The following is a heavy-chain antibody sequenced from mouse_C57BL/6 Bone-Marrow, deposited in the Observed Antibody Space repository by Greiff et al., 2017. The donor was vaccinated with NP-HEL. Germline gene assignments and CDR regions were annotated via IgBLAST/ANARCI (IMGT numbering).Heavy chain of an antibody. D-gene: IGHD2-2*01. CDR2: IDPENGDT. V-gene: IGHV14-4*01. CDR1: GFNIKDDY. J-gene: IGHJ3*01. Sequence: VQLKESGAELVRPGASVKLSCTASGFNIKDDYMHWVKQRPEQGLEWIGWIDPENGDTEYASKFQGKATITADTSSNTAYLQLSSLTPEDTAVYYCTTYGYDGFAYWGQGTLVTVSA. CDR3: TTYGYDGFAY.